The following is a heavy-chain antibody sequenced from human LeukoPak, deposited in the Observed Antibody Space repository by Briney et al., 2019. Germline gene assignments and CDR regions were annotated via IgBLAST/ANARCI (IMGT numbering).Heavy chain of an antibody. D-gene: IGHD3-3*01. CDR1: GFTFSNFA. CDR2: INEGGSEK. J-gene: IGHJ4*01. CDR3: ARYDGYDLRY. Sequence: GGSLRLSCAASGFTFSNFAMSWVRQAPGKGLEWVAKINEGGSEKHSVDSVKGRFTISRDNAKNSLYLEMNGLRAEDTAVYYCARYDGYDLRYWGQGTLVTVS. V-gene: IGHV3-7*01.